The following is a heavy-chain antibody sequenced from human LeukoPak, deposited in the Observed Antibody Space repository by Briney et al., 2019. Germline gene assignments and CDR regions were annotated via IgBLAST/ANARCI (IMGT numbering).Heavy chain of an antibody. V-gene: IGHV3-21*01. CDR2: INSSGDYT. D-gene: IGHD1-1*01. CDR3: AREKGYYNWNDRDAFDI. Sequence: RTGESLRLSCAASEFSFSSHSMNWVRQAPGKGLEWVSTINSSGDYTCYADSVKGRFTISRDNAKNSLYLQMNSLRAEDTAVYYCAREKGYYNWNDRDAFDIWGQGTMVTVSS. CDR1: EFSFSSHS. J-gene: IGHJ3*02.